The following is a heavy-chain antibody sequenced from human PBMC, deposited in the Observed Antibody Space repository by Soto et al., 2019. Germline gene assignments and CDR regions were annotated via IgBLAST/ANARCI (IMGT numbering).Heavy chain of an antibody. J-gene: IGHJ3*02. D-gene: IGHD2-15*01. CDR2: IWDDGSNT. V-gene: IGHV3-33*01. CDR3: ARFFGCSDASCRTWDAFDI. Sequence: QVQLVESGGGVVQPGRSLRLSCAASGFTFSNYGMHWVRQAPGKGLEWVALIWDDGSNTYYADSVKGRFTISRDNSKKKKSQQTNSLKAEDTAVDYCARFFGCSDASCRTWDAFDIWGQGTMVTVSS. CDR1: GFTFSNYG.